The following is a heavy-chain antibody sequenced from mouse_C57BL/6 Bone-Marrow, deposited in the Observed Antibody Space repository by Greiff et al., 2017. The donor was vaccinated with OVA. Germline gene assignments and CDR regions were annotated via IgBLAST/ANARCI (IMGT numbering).Heavy chain of an antibody. CDR2: IDPETGGT. D-gene: IGHD6-1*01. V-gene: IGHV1-15*01. Sequence: VQLPQSGAALVRPGASVTLSCQASGYPFTDYEMHWVKQTPVHGLEWIGAIDPETGGTAYNQKFKGKAILTADKSSSTAYMELRSLTSEDSAVYYCTSRQGRFAYWGQGTLVTVSA. CDR1: GYPFTDYE. CDR3: TSRQGRFAY. J-gene: IGHJ3*01.